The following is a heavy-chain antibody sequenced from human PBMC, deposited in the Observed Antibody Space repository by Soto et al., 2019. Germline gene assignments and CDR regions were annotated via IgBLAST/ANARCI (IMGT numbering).Heavy chain of an antibody. D-gene: IGHD2-21*01. CDR2: IYHSGST. V-gene: IGHV4-59*01. J-gene: IGHJ6*03. CDR3: ARYRGGDYYFFYIDV. Sequence: PSETLSLTCTVSGGSISGYYWTWIRQPPGKGLEWIGYIYHSGSTNFNPSLKSRVTITVDTSKNQFSLKLTSVTAADTAMYYCARYRGGDYYFFYIDVWGKGTAVT. CDR1: GGSISGYY.